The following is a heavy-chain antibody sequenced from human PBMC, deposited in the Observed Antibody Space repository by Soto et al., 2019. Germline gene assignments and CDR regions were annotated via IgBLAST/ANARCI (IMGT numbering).Heavy chain of an antibody. CDR1: GGSISSAGYS. CDR3: ARGGYCTGGICHSHYGMDV. CDR2: IYPSGSF. D-gene: IGHD2-15*01. J-gene: IGHJ6*02. Sequence: SETLSLTCVVSGGSISSAGYSWSWVRQPQGKGLEWIGYIYPSGSFYYKPSLKSRVTISIDKSKNQFSLRLYSVTAADTAVYYCARGGYCTGGICHSHYGMDVWGQGILVTGSS. V-gene: IGHV4-30-2*01.